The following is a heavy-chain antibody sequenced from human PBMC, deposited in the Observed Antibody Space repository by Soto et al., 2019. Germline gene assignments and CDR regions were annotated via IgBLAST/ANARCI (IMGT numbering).Heavy chain of an antibody. CDR1: GGSISSGDYY. J-gene: IGHJ6*02. D-gene: IGHD3-22*01. CDR2: IYYSGST. CDR3: ARGGDYYDSSGPYYYGMDV. Sequence: PSETLSLTCTVSGGSISSGDYYWSWIRQPPGKGLEWIGYIYYSGSTYYNPSLKSRVTISVDTSKNQFSLKLSSVTAADTAVYYCARGGDYYDSSGPYYYGMDVWGQGTTVTVSS. V-gene: IGHV4-30-4*01.